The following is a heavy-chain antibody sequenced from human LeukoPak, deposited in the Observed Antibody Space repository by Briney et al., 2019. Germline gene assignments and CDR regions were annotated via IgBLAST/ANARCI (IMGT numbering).Heavy chain of an antibody. Sequence: ASVKVSCKASGYTFTSYYMHWVRQAPGQGLEWMGIINPSGGSTNYAQKFQDRVTITTDESTSTAYMELSSLRSEDTAVYYCARDSGSYAFDYWGQGTLVTVSS. D-gene: IGHD1-26*01. J-gene: IGHJ4*02. CDR1: GYTFTSYY. V-gene: IGHV1-46*01. CDR3: ARDSGSYAFDY. CDR2: INPSGGST.